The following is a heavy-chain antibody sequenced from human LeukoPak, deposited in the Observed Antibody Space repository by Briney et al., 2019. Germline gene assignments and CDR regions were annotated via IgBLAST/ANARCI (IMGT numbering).Heavy chain of an antibody. V-gene: IGHV3-23*01. CDR2: ISGSGGST. J-gene: IGHJ4*02. CDR3: AKDIGNKDDFWSGYNSYYFDY. CDR1: GFTFSSYA. Sequence: PGGSLRLSCAASGFTFSSYAMSWVRQAPGKGLEWVSAISGSGGSTYYADSVKGRFTISRDNSKNTLYLQMNSLRAEDTAVYYCAKDIGNKDDFWSGYNSYYFDYWGQGTLVTVSS. D-gene: IGHD3-3*01.